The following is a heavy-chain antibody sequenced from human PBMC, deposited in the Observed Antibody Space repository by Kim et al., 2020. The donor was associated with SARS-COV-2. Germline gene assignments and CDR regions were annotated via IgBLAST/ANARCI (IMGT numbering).Heavy chain of an antibody. J-gene: IGHJ6*02. CDR3: ARGRVHRNYSYYYYGMDV. D-gene: IGHD4-4*01. V-gene: IGHV4-34*01. CDR1: GGSFSGYY. CDR2: INHSGST. Sequence: SETLSLTCAVYGGSFSGYYWSWIRQPPGKGLEWIGEINHSGSTNYNPSLKSRVTISVDTSKNQFSLKLSSVTAADTAVYYCARGRVHRNYSYYYYGMDVWGQGTTVTVSS.